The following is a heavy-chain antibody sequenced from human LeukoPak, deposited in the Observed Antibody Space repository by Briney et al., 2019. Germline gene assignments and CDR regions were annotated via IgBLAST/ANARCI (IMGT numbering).Heavy chain of an antibody. J-gene: IGHJ4*02. CDR1: GFTFSGYA. CDR2: ISSTGDVT. D-gene: IGHD3-9*01. V-gene: IGHV3-23*01. CDR3: ATDYTTGYFPY. Sequence: GGSLRLSCSASGFTFSGYAMSWVRQAPGKGLEWVSTISSTGDVTYHADSVKGRFTISRDNSKNTLYLQMTTLRVDDTAIYYCATDYTTGYFPYWGQRTLVTVSS.